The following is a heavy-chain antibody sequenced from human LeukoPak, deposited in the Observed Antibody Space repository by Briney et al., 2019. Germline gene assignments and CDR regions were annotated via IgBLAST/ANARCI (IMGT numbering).Heavy chain of an antibody. D-gene: IGHD2-8*01. CDR1: GGSFSGYY. J-gene: IGHJ4*02. CDR3: ARDVSSTFDY. Sequence: SETLSLTCAVYGGSFSGYYWSWIRQPPGKGLEWIGEINHSGSTNYNPSLKSRVTISVDTSKNQFSLKLSSVTAADTAVYYCARDVSSTFDYWGQGTLVTVSS. V-gene: IGHV4-34*01. CDR2: INHSGST.